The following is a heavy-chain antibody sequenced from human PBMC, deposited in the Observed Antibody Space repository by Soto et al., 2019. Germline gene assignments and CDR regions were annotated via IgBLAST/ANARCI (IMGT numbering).Heavy chain of an antibody. Sequence: ASVKVSCKASGGTFSSYAISWVRQAPGQGLEWMGGIIPIFGTANYAQKFQGRVTITADKSTSTAYMELSSLRSEDTAVYYCATYVVVPAAILDSDAFDIWGQGTMVTVSS. CDR2: IIPIFGTA. V-gene: IGHV1-69*06. CDR3: ATYVVVPAAILDSDAFDI. CDR1: GGTFSSYA. D-gene: IGHD2-2*02. J-gene: IGHJ3*02.